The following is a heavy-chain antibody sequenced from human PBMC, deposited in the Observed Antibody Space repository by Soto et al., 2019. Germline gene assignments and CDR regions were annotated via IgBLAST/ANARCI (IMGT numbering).Heavy chain of an antibody. CDR1: GFTFSSYG. D-gene: IGHD3-9*01. CDR2: IWYDGSNK. Sequence: QVQLVESGGGVVQPGRSLRLSCAASGFTFSSYGMHWVRQAPGKGLEWVAVIWYDGSNKYYADSVKGRFTISRDNSKNTLYLQMNSLRAEDTAVYYCARELLTGTRPDNWFDHWGQGTLVTVSS. CDR3: ARELLTGTRPDNWFDH. J-gene: IGHJ5*02. V-gene: IGHV3-33*01.